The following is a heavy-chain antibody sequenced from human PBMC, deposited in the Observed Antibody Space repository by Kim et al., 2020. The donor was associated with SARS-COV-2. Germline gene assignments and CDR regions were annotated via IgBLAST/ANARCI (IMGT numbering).Heavy chain of an antibody. D-gene: IGHD6-13*01. V-gene: IGHV4-34*01. J-gene: IGHJ2*01. Sequence: SETLSLTCAVYGGSFSGYYWSWIRQPPGKGLEWIGEISHSGSTNYNPSLKSRVTISVDTSKNQFSLKLSSVTAADTAVYYCVGSSIATAGITNYHYFD. CDR1: GGSFSGYY. CDR2: ISHSGST. CDR3: VGSSIATAGITNYHYFD.